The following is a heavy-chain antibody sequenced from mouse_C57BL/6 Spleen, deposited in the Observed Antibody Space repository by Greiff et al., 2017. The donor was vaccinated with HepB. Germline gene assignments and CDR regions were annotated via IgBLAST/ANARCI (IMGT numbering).Heavy chain of an antibody. J-gene: IGHJ2*01. CDR2: IYPRSGNT. V-gene: IGHV1-81*01. CDR1: GYTFTSYG. D-gene: IGHD1-1*01. Sequence: QVQLQQSGAELARPGASVKLSCKASGYTFTSYGISWVKQRTGQGLEWIGEIYPRSGNTYYNEKFKGKATLTADKSSSTAYMELRSLTYEDSAVYFCANYYGSFDYWGQGTTLTVSS. CDR3: ANYYGSFDY.